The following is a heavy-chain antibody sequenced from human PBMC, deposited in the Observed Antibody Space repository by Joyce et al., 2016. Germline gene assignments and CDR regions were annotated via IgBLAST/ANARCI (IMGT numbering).Heavy chain of an antibody. CDR1: GFTFSNAW. CDR2: IKSKTDVGTT. CDR3: TTDSFTVTTYNWFDP. J-gene: IGHJ5*02. V-gene: IGHV3-15*01. Sequence: EVQLVESGGGLVKPGGSLRLSCAASGFTFSNAWMSWVRQAPGKGLEWVGRIKSKTDVGTTDYAAPVKGRFTISRDDSKNTLYLQMNSLKTEDTAVYYCTTDSFTVTTYNWFDPWGQGTLVTVSS. D-gene: IGHD4-17*01.